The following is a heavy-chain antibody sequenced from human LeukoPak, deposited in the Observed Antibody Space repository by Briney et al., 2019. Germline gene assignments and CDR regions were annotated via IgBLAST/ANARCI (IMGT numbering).Heavy chain of an antibody. Sequence: SETLSLTCTVSGGSISSYYWSWIRQSPGKGLEWIAYIYYSGSTNYNPSLKSRVTISADTSKNQFSLKLSSVTAADTAVYYCARDSDPYYDFWSGYHSLPYYFDYWGQGTLVTVSS. V-gene: IGHV4-59*12. CDR3: ARDSDPYYDFWSGYHSLPYYFDY. D-gene: IGHD3-3*01. CDR1: GGSISSYY. CDR2: IYYSGST. J-gene: IGHJ4*02.